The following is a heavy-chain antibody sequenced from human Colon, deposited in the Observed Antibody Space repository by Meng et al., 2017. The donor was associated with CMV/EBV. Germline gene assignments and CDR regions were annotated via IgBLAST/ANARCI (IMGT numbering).Heavy chain of an antibody. CDR2: IYWDDDK. CDR1: GVSISNLGNG. V-gene: IGHV2-5*02. CDR3: AHRPYGSGSYFFDY. D-gene: IGHD3-10*01. J-gene: IGHJ4*02. Sequence: LKEVGPTLVKTPQTPTVYLTFSGVSISNLGNGLGWIPQHPGKALEWVGVIYWDDDKRYSPSLKSRLTITTDTSKNQVVLKMTNLDPLDTATYYCAHRPYGSGSYFFDYWGQGTLVTVSS.